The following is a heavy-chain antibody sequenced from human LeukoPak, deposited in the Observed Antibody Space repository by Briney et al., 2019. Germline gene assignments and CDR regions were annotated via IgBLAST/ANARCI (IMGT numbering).Heavy chain of an antibody. CDR3: ARDIVVVVAATLDAFDI. V-gene: IGHV3-21*01. Sequence: PGGSLRLSCAASGFTFSSYSMNWVRRAPGKGLEWVSSISRSSSYIYYADSVKGRFTISRDNAKNSLYLQMNSLRAEDTAVYYCARDIVVVVAATLDAFDIWGQGTMVTVSS. D-gene: IGHD2-15*01. CDR2: ISRSSSYI. CDR1: GFTFSSYS. J-gene: IGHJ3*02.